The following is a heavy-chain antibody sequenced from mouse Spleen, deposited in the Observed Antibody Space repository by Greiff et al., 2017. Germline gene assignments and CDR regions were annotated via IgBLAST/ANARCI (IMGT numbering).Heavy chain of an antibody. V-gene: IGHV2-2*01. Sequence: VQLQQSGPGLVQPSQSLSITCTVSGFSLTSYGVHWVRQSPGKGLEWLGVIWSGGSTDYNAAFISRLSISKDNSKSQVFFKMNSLQADDTAIYYCARADYRGWFAYWGQGTLVTVSA. J-gene: IGHJ3*01. CDR3: ARADYRGWFAY. CDR2: IWSGGST. D-gene: IGHD2-14*01. CDR1: GFSLTSYG.